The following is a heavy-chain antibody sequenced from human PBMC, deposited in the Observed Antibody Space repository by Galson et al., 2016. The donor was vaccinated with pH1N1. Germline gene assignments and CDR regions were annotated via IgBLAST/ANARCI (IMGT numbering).Heavy chain of an antibody. CDR3: AKDRSREFLHFPFDAFDV. J-gene: IGHJ3*01. CDR1: GFIFSSYG. Sequence: SLRLSCAASGFIFSSYGMNWVRQAPGKGLEWVSTITSGGNTYYADSVKGRFTISRDNFKNTLYLEMNKLKDDDTAVYYCAKDRSREFLHFPFDAFDVWGQGTMVSVSA. CDR2: ITSGGNT. V-gene: IGHV3-23*01. D-gene: IGHD3-10*01.